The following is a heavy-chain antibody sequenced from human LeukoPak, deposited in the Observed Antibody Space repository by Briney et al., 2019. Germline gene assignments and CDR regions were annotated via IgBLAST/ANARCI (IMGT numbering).Heavy chain of an antibody. Sequence: GESLKISCKGYGYTFANYWIAWVRQVPGKGLDWMGFIYPGDSDTRYSPSFQGQVTISADKSITAAYLQWSSLKASDTAMYYCVRVGPTGGAFEIWGQGTMVTVSS. CDR3: VRVGPTGGAFEI. J-gene: IGHJ3*02. V-gene: IGHV5-51*01. D-gene: IGHD1-26*01. CDR1: GYTFANYW. CDR2: IYPGDSDT.